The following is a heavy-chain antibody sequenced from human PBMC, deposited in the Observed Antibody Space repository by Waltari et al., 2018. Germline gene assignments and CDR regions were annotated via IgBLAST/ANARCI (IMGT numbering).Heavy chain of an antibody. CDR3: ARDFPPGDAFDI. J-gene: IGHJ3*02. CDR2: IIPIFGTA. Sequence: QVQLVQSGAEVKKPGSSVKVSCKTSGGTFSRHTITWLRQAPGQGLEWMGGIIPIFGTANYAQKFQGRVTITADESTSTAYMELSSLRSEDTAVYYCARDFPPGDAFDIWGQGTMVTVSS. CDR1: GGTFSRHT. V-gene: IGHV1-69*01.